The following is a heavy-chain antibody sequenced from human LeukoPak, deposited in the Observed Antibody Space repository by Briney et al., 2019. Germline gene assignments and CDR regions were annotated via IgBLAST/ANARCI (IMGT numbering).Heavy chain of an antibody. D-gene: IGHD2/OR15-2a*01. V-gene: IGHV3-23*01. J-gene: IGHJ4*02. Sequence: PGGSLRLSCAASGFPFGRYAMSWVRQTPERGLEWVSVISGSDGSRYYADSVKGRFTISRDDSRNTVYLQMNNLTAEDTAVYYCAKQVSCDTTTCYSGMPPDYWGQGTLVTVSS. CDR2: ISGSDGSR. CDR3: AKQVSCDTTTCYSGMPPDY. CDR1: GFPFGRYA.